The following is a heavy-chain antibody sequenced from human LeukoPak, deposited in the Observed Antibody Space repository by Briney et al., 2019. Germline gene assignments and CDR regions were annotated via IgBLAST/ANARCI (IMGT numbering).Heavy chain of an antibody. CDR3: ARDKVYSGSYYYMDV. CDR2: ISGYNGNT. V-gene: IGHV1-18*01. CDR1: GYSFSDHG. D-gene: IGHD1-26*01. Sequence: ASVKVSCKASGYSFSDHGISWVRQAPGQGLEWVAWISGYNGNTDFRKSLQDRVTLTTDTSTSTAYMELRSLRSDDTAVYFCARDKVYSGSYYYMDVWGKGTTVTVSS. J-gene: IGHJ6*03.